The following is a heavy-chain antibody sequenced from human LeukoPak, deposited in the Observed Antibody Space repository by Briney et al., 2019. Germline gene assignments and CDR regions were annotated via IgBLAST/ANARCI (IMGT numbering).Heavy chain of an antibody. CDR3: ARTVYKGGWFDP. D-gene: IGHD5-24*01. V-gene: IGHV4-59*01. CDR1: GGSISTYY. CDR2: IYYDEST. Sequence: PSETLSLTCTVSGGSISTYYWSWIRQPPGKALEWIGFIYYDESTNYNPSLKSRVTISVDTSKDQFSLKLSSVTAADTAVYYCARTVYKGGWFDPGARESWSPSPQ. J-gene: IGHJ5*02.